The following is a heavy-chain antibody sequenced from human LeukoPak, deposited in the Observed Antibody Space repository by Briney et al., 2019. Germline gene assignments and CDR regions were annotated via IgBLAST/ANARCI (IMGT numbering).Heavy chain of an antibody. Sequence: GGSLRLSCAASGFTLSTYAMSWVRQAPGKGLEWVSAISGSGGSTYYADSVKGRFTISRDNSKNTLYLQMNSLRAEDTAVYYCAKDQTRTTVTHFDNWGQGTLVTVSS. CDR2: ISGSGGST. CDR1: GFTLSTYA. CDR3: AKDQTRTTVTHFDN. D-gene: IGHD4-11*01. V-gene: IGHV3-23*01. J-gene: IGHJ4*02.